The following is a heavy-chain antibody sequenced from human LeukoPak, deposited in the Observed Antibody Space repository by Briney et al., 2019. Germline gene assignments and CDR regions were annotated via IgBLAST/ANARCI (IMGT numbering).Heavy chain of an antibody. Sequence: ASVKVSCKASGYTFTGYYMHWVRQAPGQGLEWMGRINPNSGGTNYAQKFQGRVTMIRDTSISTAYMELSRLRSDDTAVYYCARVLITMVRGVMPDYWGQGTLVTVSS. J-gene: IGHJ4*02. D-gene: IGHD3-10*01. V-gene: IGHV1-2*06. CDR3: ARVLITMVRGVMPDY. CDR2: INPNSGGT. CDR1: GYTFTGYY.